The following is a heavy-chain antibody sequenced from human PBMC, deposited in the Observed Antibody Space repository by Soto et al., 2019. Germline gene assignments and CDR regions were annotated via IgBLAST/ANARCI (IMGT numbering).Heavy chain of an antibody. CDR1: GASVSTGAYY. J-gene: IGHJ5*02. D-gene: IGHD5-18*01. CDR3: VRALRHTAIVYPWFDP. CDR2: VYESGYT. V-gene: IGHV4-31*03. Sequence: SETLSLTCTVSGASVSTGAYYWGWVRQRPGRGLEWIGYVYESGYTYYNMSLKSRLTISLDRSNNQFSLGLTSVTAADTAVYYCVRALRHTAIVYPWFDPWGQGTLVTVSS.